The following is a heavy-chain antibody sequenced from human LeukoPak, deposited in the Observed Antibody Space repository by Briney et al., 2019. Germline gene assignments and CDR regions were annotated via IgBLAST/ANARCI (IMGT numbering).Heavy chain of an antibody. V-gene: IGHV4-34*01. CDR1: GGSFSGYY. CDR2: INHSGST. D-gene: IGHD2-15*01. CDR3: ARRSGYCSGGSCYEFDY. J-gene: IGHJ4*02. Sequence: SETLSLTCAVYGGSFSGYYWSWIRQPPGKGLEWIGEINHSGSTNYNPSLKSRVTISVDTSKNQFSLKLSSVTAADTAVYYCARRSGYCSGGSCYEFDYWGQGTPVTVSS.